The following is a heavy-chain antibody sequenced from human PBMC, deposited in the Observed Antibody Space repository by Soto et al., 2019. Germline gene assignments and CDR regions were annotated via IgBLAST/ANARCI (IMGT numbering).Heavy chain of an antibody. CDR1: GGSFSGYY. D-gene: IGHD3-16*01. CDR3: ARHNGPLYVGYYYDMDV. V-gene: IGHV4-34*01. CDR2: IYYSGYT. Sequence: SETLSLTYAVYGGSFSGYYWSWIRQPPGKGLEWIGSIYYSGYTYYNPSLKSRVTISVDTSKNQFSLKLSSVTAADTAVYYCARHNGPLYVGYYYDMDVWGQGTTVTVSS. J-gene: IGHJ6*02.